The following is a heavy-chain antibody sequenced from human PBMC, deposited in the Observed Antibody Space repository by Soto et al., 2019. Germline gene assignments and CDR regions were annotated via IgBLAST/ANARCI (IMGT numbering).Heavy chain of an antibody. CDR1: GFSFTTAGVA. Sequence: QITLQESGPTLVKPTQTLTLTCTFSGFSFTTAGVAVGWIRQTPGGALEWLTLIYYNDDRRFSPSLKTRLPNTGDTPKNQRVLSPTNVDPGDQATFFRATSGGCYGVKILRFWGQGNPVTVSS. D-gene: IGHD2-21*01. CDR3: ATSGGCYGVKILRF. V-gene: IGHV2-5*01. CDR2: IYYNDDR. J-gene: IGHJ4*02.